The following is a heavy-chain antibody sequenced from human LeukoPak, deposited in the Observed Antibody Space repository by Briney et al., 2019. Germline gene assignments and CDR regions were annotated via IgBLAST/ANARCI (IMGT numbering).Heavy chain of an antibody. CDR1: GGSISSYY. V-gene: IGHV4-4*07. CDR2: IYTSGST. Sequence: SETLSLTCTVSGGSISSYYWSWIRQPAGKGLEWIGRIYTSGSTNYNPSLKSRVTMSVDTSKNQFSLKLSSVTAADTAVYYCARESGSLLWFGELSGGTLDYWGQGTLVTVSS. J-gene: IGHJ4*02. CDR3: ARESGSLLWFGELSGGTLDY. D-gene: IGHD3-10*01.